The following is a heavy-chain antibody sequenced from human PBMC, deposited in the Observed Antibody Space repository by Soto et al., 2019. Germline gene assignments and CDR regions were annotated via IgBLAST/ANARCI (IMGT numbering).Heavy chain of an antibody. CDR1: GGSISSSSSSYY. V-gene: IGHV4-39*01. J-gene: IGHJ4*02. CDR2: IYYGGSI. Sequence: QLQLQESGPGLVKPSETLSLTCTVSGGSISSSSSSYYWGWIRQPPGKGLEWIGNIYYGGSIYYNPSSKGRVTMSVDTSTNQLSLNLSSVTAADTAVYYCATTAAVTRNWDRNRWGQGTLVTVSS. CDR3: ATTAAVTRNWDRNR. D-gene: IGHD6-19*01.